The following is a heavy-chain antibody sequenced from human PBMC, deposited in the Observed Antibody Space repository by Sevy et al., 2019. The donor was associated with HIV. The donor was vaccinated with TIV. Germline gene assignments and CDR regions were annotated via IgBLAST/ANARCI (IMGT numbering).Heavy chain of an antibody. Sequence: GGSLRLSCTASGFTFGDYAMSWFRQAPGKGLEWVGFIRSKAYGGTTEYAGSVKGGFTISRDDSKSIAYLQRNSLKTEDTAVYYCTRWRFGGELTDYWGQGTLVTVSS. D-gene: IGHD3-16*01. CDR3: TRWRFGGELTDY. J-gene: IGHJ4*02. V-gene: IGHV3-49*03. CDR1: GFTFGDYA. CDR2: IRSKAYGGTT.